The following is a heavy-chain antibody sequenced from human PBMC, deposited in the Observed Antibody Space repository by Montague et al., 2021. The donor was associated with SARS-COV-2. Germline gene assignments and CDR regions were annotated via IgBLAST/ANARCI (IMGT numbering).Heavy chain of an antibody. CDR3: AGRGYSSSWYYYYGMDV. J-gene: IGHJ6*02. CDR1: GFTFSSYA. CDR2: ISSSGSTI. Sequence: SLRLSCAASGFTFSSYAMNWVRQAPGKGLEWVSYISSSGSTIYYADSVKGRFTISRDNAKNSLYLQMNSLRAEDTAVYYCAGRGYSSSWYYYYGMDVWGQGTTVNVSS. D-gene: IGHD6-13*01. V-gene: IGHV3-48*03.